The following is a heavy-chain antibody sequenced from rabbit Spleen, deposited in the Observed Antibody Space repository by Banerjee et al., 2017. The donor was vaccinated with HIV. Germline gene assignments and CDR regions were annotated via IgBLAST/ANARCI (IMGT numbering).Heavy chain of an antibody. Sequence: QSLEESGGGLVKPEGSLTLTCTASGFSFNIDYFPCWVRQAPGKGLEWIACIYTGISTNTYYANWAKGRFTISKTSSTTVTLQMTRLTAADTATYFCARDTSSSFSSYGMDLWGPGTLVTVS. CDR3: ARDTSSSFSSYGMDL. D-gene: IGHD1-1*01. CDR1: GFSFNIDYF. CDR2: IYTGISTNT. J-gene: IGHJ6*01. V-gene: IGHV1S40*01.